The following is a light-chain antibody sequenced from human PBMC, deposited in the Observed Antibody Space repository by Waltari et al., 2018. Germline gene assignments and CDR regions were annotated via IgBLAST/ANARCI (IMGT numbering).Light chain of an antibody. CDR2: DTS. CDR1: TGAVTRAHY. Sequence: QAVVTQAPSLTVSPGGTVTPTCGASTGAVTRAHYAYWFQQKPGQAPRTLIYDTSNKPSWTPARFSGSRLGGKAALTLAGAQPEDEAEYYCLLSYSGARVFGGGTKLTVL. CDR3: LLSYSGARV. V-gene: IGLV7-46*01. J-gene: IGLJ2*01.